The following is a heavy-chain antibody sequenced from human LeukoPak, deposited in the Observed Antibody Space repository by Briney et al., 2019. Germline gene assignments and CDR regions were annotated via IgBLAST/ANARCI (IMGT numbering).Heavy chain of an antibody. CDR2: IYYGGTT. CDR1: GGSISSSSYY. J-gene: IGHJ6*02. D-gene: IGHD2-2*01. V-gene: IGHV4-39*07. Sequence: SETLSLTCTVSGGSISSSSYYWGWIRQPPGKGLEWIGSIYYGGTTYCNPSLKSRVTISVDTSKNQFSLKASSVTAADTAVYYCARDAGHQLSRRDYYAMDVWGQGTTVTVSS. CDR3: ARDAGHQLSRRDYYAMDV.